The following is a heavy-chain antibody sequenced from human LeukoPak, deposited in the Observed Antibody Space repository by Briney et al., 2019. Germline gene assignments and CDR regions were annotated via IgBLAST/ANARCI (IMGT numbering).Heavy chain of an antibody. Sequence: ASVKVSCKASGGTFSSYAISWVRQAPGQGLEWIGRIIPIFGTANYAQKFQGRVMITTDESTSTAYMELSSLRSEDTAVYYCARVFHRQGGVFDYWGQGTLVTVSS. V-gene: IGHV1-69*05. CDR3: ARVFHRQGGVFDY. CDR1: GGTFSSYA. D-gene: IGHD1-26*01. CDR2: IIPIFGTA. J-gene: IGHJ4*02.